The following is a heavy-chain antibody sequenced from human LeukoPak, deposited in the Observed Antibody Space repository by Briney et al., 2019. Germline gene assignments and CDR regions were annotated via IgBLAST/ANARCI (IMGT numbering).Heavy chain of an antibody. CDR2: ISGSGGTT. J-gene: IGHJ4*02. D-gene: IGHD2-21*02. CDR3: AKDPWAYCGGDCYSYFDY. V-gene: IGHV3-23*01. CDR1: GFTFSSYA. Sequence: PGGSLRLSCAASGFTFSSYAMSWVRQAPGKGLEWVSAISGSGGTTYYADSVKGRFTISRDNSKNTLYLQMNSLRAEDTAVYYCAKDPWAYCGGDCYSYFDYWGQGTPVTVSS.